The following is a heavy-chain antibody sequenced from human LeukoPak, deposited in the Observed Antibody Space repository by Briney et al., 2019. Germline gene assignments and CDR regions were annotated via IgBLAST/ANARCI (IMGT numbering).Heavy chain of an antibody. CDR3: ARARSHSSGWNF. CDR1: GGSFSGYY. V-gene: IGHV4-34*01. Sequence: SETLSLTCAVYGGSFSGYYWSWIRQPPGKGLEWIGEINHSGSTNYNPSLKSRVTISVDTSKNQFSLKLSSVTAADTDVYYCARARSHSSGWNFWGQGTLVTVSS. J-gene: IGHJ4*02. D-gene: IGHD6-19*01. CDR2: INHSGST.